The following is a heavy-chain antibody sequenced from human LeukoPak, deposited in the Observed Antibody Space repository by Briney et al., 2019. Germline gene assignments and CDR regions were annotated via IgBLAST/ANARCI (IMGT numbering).Heavy chain of an antibody. D-gene: IGHD3-3*01. V-gene: IGHV3-23*01. Sequence: PGGSLRLSCAASGFTFSSYAMSWVRQAPGKGLEWVSAISGSGGSTYYADSVKGRFTISRDKSKNTLYLQMNSLRAEDTAVYYCARGPPPSITIFGVVITNFDYWGQGTLVTVSS. J-gene: IGHJ4*02. CDR2: ISGSGGST. CDR3: ARGPPPSITIFGVVITNFDY. CDR1: GFTFSSYA.